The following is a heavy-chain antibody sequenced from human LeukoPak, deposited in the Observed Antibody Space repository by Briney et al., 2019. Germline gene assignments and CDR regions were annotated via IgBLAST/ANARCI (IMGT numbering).Heavy chain of an antibody. CDR3: ARGAVDSSSWYNY. CDR2: IIPILGIA. Sequence: ASVKVSCKASGGTFSSYAISWVRQAPGQGLEWMGRIIPILGIANYAQKFQGRVTITADKSTSTAYMELSSLRSEDTAVYYCARGAVDSSSWYNYWGQGTLVTVSS. D-gene: IGHD6-13*01. J-gene: IGHJ4*02. V-gene: IGHV1-69*04. CDR1: GGTFSSYA.